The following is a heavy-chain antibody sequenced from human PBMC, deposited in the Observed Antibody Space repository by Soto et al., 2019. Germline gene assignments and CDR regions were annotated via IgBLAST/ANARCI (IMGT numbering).Heavy chain of an antibody. J-gene: IGHJ5*02. CDR1: GGTFSSYS. CDR2: IIPIFGTA. Sequence: SVKVSCKASGGTFSSYSISWVRQAPGQGLEWMGGIIPIFGTANYAQKFQGRVTITADESTSTAYMELSSLRSEDTAVYYCARVARDYSNYDWFDPWGQGTLVTVSS. V-gene: IGHV1-69*13. CDR3: ARVARDYSNYDWFDP. D-gene: IGHD4-4*01.